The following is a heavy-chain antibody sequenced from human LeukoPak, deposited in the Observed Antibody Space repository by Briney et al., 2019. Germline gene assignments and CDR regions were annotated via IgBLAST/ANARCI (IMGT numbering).Heavy chain of an antibody. V-gene: IGHV5-51*01. CDR2: IYPGDSDT. D-gene: IGHD2-2*01. CDR1: GYSFTSYW. Sequence: GESLKIPCKGSGYSFTSYWIGWVRQMPGKGLEWMGIIYPGDSDTRYSPSFQGQVTISADKSISTAYLQWSSLKASDTAMYYCARHPPYCSSTSCYPDYWGQGTLVTVSS. J-gene: IGHJ4*02. CDR3: ARHPPYCSSTSCYPDY.